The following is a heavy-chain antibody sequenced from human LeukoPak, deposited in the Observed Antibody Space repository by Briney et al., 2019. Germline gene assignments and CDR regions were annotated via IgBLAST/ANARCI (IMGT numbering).Heavy chain of an antibody. CDR2: ISSSSSYI. J-gene: IGHJ4*02. D-gene: IGHD3-16*01. Sequence: GGSLRLSCAAPGFTFSSYSMNWVRQAPGKGLEWVSSISSSSSYIYYADSVKGRFTISRDNAKISLYLQMNSLRAEDTALYHCARKGVGGELGGFDYWGQGTLVTVSS. CDR3: ARKGVGGELGGFDY. CDR1: GFTFSSYS. V-gene: IGHV3-21*04.